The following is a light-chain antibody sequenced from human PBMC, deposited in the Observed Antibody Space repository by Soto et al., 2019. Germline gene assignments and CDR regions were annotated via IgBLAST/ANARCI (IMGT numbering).Light chain of an antibody. J-gene: IGKJ1*01. Sequence: IVLTQSPVTLSLSPGEGATLSCRASQSATGTNLAWYQQRAGQAPRLLIYDAVRRATGIPDRFSGSGSGTDFTLTISRLEPEDFAVYYCHQYGSSLGTFGQGTKVDIK. CDR2: DAV. CDR3: HQYGSSLGT. CDR1: QSATGTN. V-gene: IGKV3-20*01.